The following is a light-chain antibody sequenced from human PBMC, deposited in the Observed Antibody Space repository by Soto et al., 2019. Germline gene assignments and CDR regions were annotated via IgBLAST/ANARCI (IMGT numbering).Light chain of an antibody. CDR1: QSLSGSR. Sequence: DIVLTQSPATLSLSPGERATLSCRASQSLSGSRLAWYQQKPGLGPRVLVYGASSRAPGIPDRFSGSGSGTDFTLTISRLEPEDFAVYYCQQYSNLPLAFGGGTKVDI. J-gene: IGKJ4*01. CDR3: QQYSNLPLA. CDR2: GAS. V-gene: IGKV3-20*01.